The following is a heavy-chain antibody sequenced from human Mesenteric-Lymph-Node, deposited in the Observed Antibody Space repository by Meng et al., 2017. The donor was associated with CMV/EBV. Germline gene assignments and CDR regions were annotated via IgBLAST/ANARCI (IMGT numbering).Heavy chain of an antibody. Sequence: GESLKISCAASGFTFSSYWMSWVRQAPGKGLEWVSVIYSGGSLYYAASVKGRFTISRDSSKNTVYLQMNSLRAEDTAVYYCARDRGYCSSTGCYYYYAMDVWGQGTTVTVSS. V-gene: IGHV3-53*01. D-gene: IGHD2-2*03. J-gene: IGHJ6*02. CDR2: IYSGGSL. CDR3: ARDRGYCSSTGCYYYYAMDV. CDR1: GFTFSSYW.